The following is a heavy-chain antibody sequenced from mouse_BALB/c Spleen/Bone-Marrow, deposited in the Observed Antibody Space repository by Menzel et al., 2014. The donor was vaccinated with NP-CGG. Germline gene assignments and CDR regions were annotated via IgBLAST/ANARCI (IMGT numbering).Heavy chain of an antibody. D-gene: IGHD1-1*01. CDR2: ILPGSGST. CDR1: VYTFRSHS. V-gene: IGHV1-9*01. J-gene: IGHJ2*01. Sequence: QGQLLQFGAGLMKPGGSVMVTCKTNVYTFRSHSLERVKQRPGHGLRGIGGILPGSGSTNYKEKFKVKATFTADTSYNASYMQLSSPPSVDSAVYCCARSRGGFSFAYWDQEPTPTAS. CDR3: ARSRGGFSFAY.